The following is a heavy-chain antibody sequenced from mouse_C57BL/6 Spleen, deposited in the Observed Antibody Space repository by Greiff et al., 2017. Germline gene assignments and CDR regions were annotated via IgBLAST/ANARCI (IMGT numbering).Heavy chain of an antibody. CDR1: GFTFSSYA. V-gene: IGHV5-4*01. CDR2: ISDGGSYT. J-gene: IGHJ2*01. Sequence: EVKLVESGGGLVKPGGSLKLSCAASGFTFSSYAMSWVRPTPEKRLEWVATISDGGSYTYYPDNVKGRFTISRDNAKNNLYLQMSHLKSEDTAMYYCARDPYYYGSSGYCDYWGQGTTLTVSS. CDR3: ARDPYYYGSSGYCDY. D-gene: IGHD1-1*01.